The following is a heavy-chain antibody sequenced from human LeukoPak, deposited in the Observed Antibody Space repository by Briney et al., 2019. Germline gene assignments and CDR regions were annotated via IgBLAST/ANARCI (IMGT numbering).Heavy chain of an antibody. D-gene: IGHD2-2*01. Sequence: GGSLRLSCAASGFTFNNYAMSWVPQAPGKGLEWGSAISASGGTTYYADSVKGRFTISRDNSENTLFLQMNSLRAEDTAVYYCAKEPREYCSSTSCPNWFDSWGQGTLVTVSS. CDR2: ISASGGTT. V-gene: IGHV3-23*01. CDR3: AKEPREYCSSTSCPNWFDS. CDR1: GFTFNNYA. J-gene: IGHJ5*01.